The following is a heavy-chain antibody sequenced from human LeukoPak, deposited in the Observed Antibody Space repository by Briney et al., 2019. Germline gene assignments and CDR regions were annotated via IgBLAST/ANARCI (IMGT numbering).Heavy chain of an antibody. CDR3: AKSKIGRVGYYFDY. J-gene: IGHJ4*02. CDR1: GFTFSSYG. D-gene: IGHD2-15*01. CDR2: ISYDGSNK. V-gene: IGHV3-30*18. Sequence: PGGSLRLSCAASGFTFSSYGMHWVRQAPGKGLEWGAVISYDGSNKYYADSVKGRFTISRDNSKNTLYLQMNSLRAEDTAVYYCAKSKIGRVGYYFDYWGQGTLVTVSS.